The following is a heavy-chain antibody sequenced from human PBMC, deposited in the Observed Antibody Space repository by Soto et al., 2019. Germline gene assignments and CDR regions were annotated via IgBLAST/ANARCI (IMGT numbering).Heavy chain of an antibody. CDR1: GYTFTSYA. Sequence: ASVKVSCKASGYTFTSYAMHWVRQAPGQRLEWMGWINAGNGATKYSQNFQDRVTIARDTSANTAFMELSSLRSEDTAVYYCARGSAAAGPYYFDYWAQGTLVTVSS. CDR2: INAGNGAT. CDR3: ARGSAAAGPYYFDY. V-gene: IGHV1-3*01. J-gene: IGHJ4*02. D-gene: IGHD6-13*01.